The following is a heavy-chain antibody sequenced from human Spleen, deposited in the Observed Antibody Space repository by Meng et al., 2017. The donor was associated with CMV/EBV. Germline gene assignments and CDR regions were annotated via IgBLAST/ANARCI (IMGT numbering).Heavy chain of an antibody. CDR2: INPNSGGT. D-gene: IGHD5-24*01. Sequence: SGYTFTDYDIHWVRQAPGQGLEWMGWINPNSGGTSYAQNFQGRVTMTRDTSISTAYMEVSSLRSDDTAVYYCSRAGLGFGGYNYNFDYWGQGTLVTVSS. V-gene: IGHV1-2*02. CDR3: SRAGLGFGGYNYNFDY. J-gene: IGHJ4*02. CDR1: GYTFTDYD.